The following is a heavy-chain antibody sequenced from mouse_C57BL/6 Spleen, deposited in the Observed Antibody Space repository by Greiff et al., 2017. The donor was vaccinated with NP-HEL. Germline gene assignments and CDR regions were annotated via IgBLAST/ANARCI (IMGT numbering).Heavy chain of an antibody. CDR2: INPYNGGT. J-gene: IGHJ1*03. D-gene: IGHD1-1*01. CDR3: ARGAHYYGSSYGYFDV. Sequence: VQLQQSGPVLVKPGASVKMSCKASGYTFTDYYMNWVKQSHGKSLEWIGVINPYNGGTSYNQKFKGKATLTVDTSSRTAYMELNSLTSEDSAVYYCARGAHYYGSSYGYFDVWGTGTTVTVSS. CDR1: GYTFTDYY. V-gene: IGHV1-19*01.